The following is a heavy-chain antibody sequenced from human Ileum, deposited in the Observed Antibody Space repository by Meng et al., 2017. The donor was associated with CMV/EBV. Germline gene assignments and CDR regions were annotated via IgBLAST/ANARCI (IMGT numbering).Heavy chain of an antibody. D-gene: IGHD6-6*01. CDR2: ISYDGRNT. CDR3: AREYSSSSGRSFDH. CDR1: RLTFSTYA. V-gene: IGHV3-30*14. J-gene: IGHJ4*02. Sequence: GGSLRLSCVVSRLTFSTYAMHWVRQAPGKGLEWVAVISYDGRNTNYADSVKGRFTISRDNSMNTVYLQMNSLKREDAAVYYCAREYSSSSGRSFDHWGQGTLVTVSS.